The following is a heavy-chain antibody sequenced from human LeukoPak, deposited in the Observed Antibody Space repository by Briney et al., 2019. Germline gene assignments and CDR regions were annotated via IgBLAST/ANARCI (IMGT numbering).Heavy chain of an antibody. CDR1: GGSISSSSYY. CDR2: IYYSGST. Sequence: SSETLPLTCTVSGGSISSSSYYWSWIRQPPGKGLEWIGYIYYSGSTNYNPSLKSRVTISVDTSKNQFSLKLSSVTAADTAVYYCARSLSGYSYGEGYYFDYWGQGTLVTVSS. CDR3: ARSLSGYSYGEGYYFDY. D-gene: IGHD5-18*01. J-gene: IGHJ4*02. V-gene: IGHV4-61*01.